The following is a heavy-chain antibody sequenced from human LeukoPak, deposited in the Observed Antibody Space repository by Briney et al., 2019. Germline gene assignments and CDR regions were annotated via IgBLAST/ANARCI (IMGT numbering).Heavy chain of an antibody. D-gene: IGHD3-3*01. CDR2: IYYSGST. CDR1: GGSISSSSYY. J-gene: IGHJ5*02. Sequence: SETLSLTCTVSGGSISSSSYYWGWIRQLPGKGLEWIGSIYYSGSTYYNPSLKSRVTISVDTSKNQFSLKLSSVTAAGTAVYYCARGFTIFGVVSQTFDPWGQGTLVTVSS. V-gene: IGHV4-39*01. CDR3: ARGFTIFGVVSQTFDP.